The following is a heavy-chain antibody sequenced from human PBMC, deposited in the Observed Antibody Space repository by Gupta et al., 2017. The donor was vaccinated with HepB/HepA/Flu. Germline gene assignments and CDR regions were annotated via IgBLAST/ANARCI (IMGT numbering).Heavy chain of an antibody. CDR2: INHSGST. Sequence: QVQLQQWGAGLLKPSETLSLTCAVYGGSFSGYYWSWIRQPPGKGLEWIGEINHSGSTNYNPSLKSRVTISVDTSKNQFSLKLSSVTAADTAVYYCARGSRLPGARSYYYMDVWGKGTTVTVSS. CDR1: GGSFSGYY. J-gene: IGHJ6*03. V-gene: IGHV4-34*01. CDR3: ARGSRLPGARSYYYMDV. D-gene: IGHD2-15*01.